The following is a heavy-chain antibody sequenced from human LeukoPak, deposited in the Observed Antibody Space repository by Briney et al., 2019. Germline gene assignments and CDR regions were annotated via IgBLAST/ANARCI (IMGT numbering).Heavy chain of an antibody. V-gene: IGHV3-23*01. Sequence: GGSLRLSCAASGFTFSSYAMSWVRQAPGKGLEWVSAISGSGGSTYYADSVKGRFTISRDNSKNSLYLQMNSLRAEDTAVYYCARDRYCSSTSCGMDVWGQGTTVTVSS. CDR2: ISGSGGST. J-gene: IGHJ6*02. D-gene: IGHD2-2*01. CDR3: ARDRYCSSTSCGMDV. CDR1: GFTFSSYA.